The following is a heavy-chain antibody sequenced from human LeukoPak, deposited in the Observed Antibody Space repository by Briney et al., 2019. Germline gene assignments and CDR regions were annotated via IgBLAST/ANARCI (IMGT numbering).Heavy chain of an antibody. CDR1: GFTFSSYG. Sequence: GGSLRLSCAASGFTFSSYGMHWVRQAPGKGLEWVAVISYDGSNKYYADSVKGRFTISRDNSKNTLYLQMNSLRAEDTAVYYCAKSNRRGPYYYGMDVWGQGTTVTVSS. D-gene: IGHD1-14*01. J-gene: IGHJ6*02. CDR2: ISYDGSNK. CDR3: AKSNRRGPYYYGMDV. V-gene: IGHV3-30*18.